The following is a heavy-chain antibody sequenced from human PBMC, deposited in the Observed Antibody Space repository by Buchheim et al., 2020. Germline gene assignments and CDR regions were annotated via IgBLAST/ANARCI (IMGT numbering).Heavy chain of an antibody. Sequence: QVQLQQWGAGLLKPSETLSLTCAVYGGSFSGYYWSWIRQPPGKGLEWIGEINHSGSTNYNPSLKSRVTISVDTSKNQFSLKLSSVTAADTAVYYCARAPYDFWSGYYTGRAPPPYYFDYWGQGTL. CDR3: ARAPYDFWSGYYTGRAPPPYYFDY. V-gene: IGHV4-34*01. CDR1: GGSFSGYY. J-gene: IGHJ4*02. D-gene: IGHD3-3*01. CDR2: INHSGST.